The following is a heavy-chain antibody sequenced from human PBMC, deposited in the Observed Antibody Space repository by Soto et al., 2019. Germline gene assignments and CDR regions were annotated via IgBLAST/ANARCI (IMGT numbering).Heavy chain of an antibody. CDR3: ARDICTGGSCYDY. CDR1: GFTVSSNY. CDR2: IYSGGRT. D-gene: IGHD2-15*01. Sequence: HPGGSLSLSCAASGFTVSSNYMSWVRQAPGKGLEWVSVIYSGGRTFYADSVKGRFTISRDNSKNTLYLQMNNVRAEDTAVYYCARDICTGGSCYDYWGQGTLVTVSS. V-gene: IGHV3-53*01. J-gene: IGHJ4*02.